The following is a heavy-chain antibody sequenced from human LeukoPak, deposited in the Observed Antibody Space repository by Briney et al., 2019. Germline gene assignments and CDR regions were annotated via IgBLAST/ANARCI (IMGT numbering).Heavy chain of an antibody. D-gene: IGHD3-22*01. CDR2: IYYSRST. CDR1: GGSISSYY. J-gene: IGHJ4*02. CDR3: ARVPQYYYDSSGSFDY. V-gene: IGHV4-59*01. Sequence: PSETLSLTCTVSGGSISSYYWSWIRQPPGKGLEWIGYIYYSRSTNYNPSLKSRVTISVDTSKNQFSLKLSSVTAADTAVYYCARVPQYYYDSSGSFDYWGQGTLVTVSS.